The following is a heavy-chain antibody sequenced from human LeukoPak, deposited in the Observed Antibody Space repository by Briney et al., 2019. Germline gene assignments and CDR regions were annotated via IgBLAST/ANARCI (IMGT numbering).Heavy chain of an antibody. CDR3: ARGSYYYDSSGYYLFDY. D-gene: IGHD3-22*01. CDR2: IIPIFGTA. CDR1: GGTFTSYA. J-gene: IGHJ4*02. Sequence: SVKVSCKASGGTFTSYAISWVRHAPGQGLEWMGGIIPIFGTANYEQKFQGRVTITADESTSKAYMELSSLRSEDTAVYYCARGSYYYDSSGYYLFDYWGQGTLVTVSS. V-gene: IGHV1-69*01.